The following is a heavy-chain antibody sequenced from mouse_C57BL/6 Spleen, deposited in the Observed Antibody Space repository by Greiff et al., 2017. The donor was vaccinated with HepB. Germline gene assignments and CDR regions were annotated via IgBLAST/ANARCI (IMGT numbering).Heavy chain of an antibody. V-gene: IGHV2-6*03. D-gene: IGHD2-1*01. CDR3: ARSLYGNYVGSFAY. J-gene: IGHJ3*01. CDR2: IWSDGST. CDR1: GFSLTSYG. Sequence: QVQLKESGPGLVAPSQSLSITCTVSGFSLTSYGVHWVRQPPGKGLEWLVVIWSDGSTTYNSALKSRLSISKDNSKSQVFLKMNSLQTDDTAMYYCARSLYGNYVGSFAYWGQGTLVTVSA.